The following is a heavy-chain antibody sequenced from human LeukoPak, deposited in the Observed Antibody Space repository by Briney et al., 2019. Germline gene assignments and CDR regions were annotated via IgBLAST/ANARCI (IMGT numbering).Heavy chain of an antibody. CDR3: AREVKVPNWFDP. CDR2: INHSGST. Sequence: PSETLPLTCAVYGGSFSGYYWSWIRQPPGKGLEWIGEINHSGSTNYNPSLKSRVTISVDTSKNQFSLKLSSVTAADTAVYYCAREVKVPNWFDPWGQGTLVTVSS. V-gene: IGHV4-34*01. CDR1: GGSFSGYY. D-gene: IGHD2/OR15-2a*01. J-gene: IGHJ5*02.